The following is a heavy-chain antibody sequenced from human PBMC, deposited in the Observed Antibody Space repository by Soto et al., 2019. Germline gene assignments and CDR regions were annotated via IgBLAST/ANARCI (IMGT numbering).Heavy chain of an antibody. V-gene: IGHV3-33*01. CDR2: IWYDGSNK. D-gene: IGHD2-2*01. Sequence: QVQLVESGGGVVQPGRSLRLSCAASGFTFSSYGMHWVRQAPGKGLEWVAVIWYDGSNKYYADSVKGRFTISRDNSKNTLYLQMNSLRAEDTAVYYCARAVLGWPIVVVPAAIWFDPWGQGTLVTVSS. CDR3: ARAVLGWPIVVVPAAIWFDP. CDR1: GFTFSSYG. J-gene: IGHJ5*02.